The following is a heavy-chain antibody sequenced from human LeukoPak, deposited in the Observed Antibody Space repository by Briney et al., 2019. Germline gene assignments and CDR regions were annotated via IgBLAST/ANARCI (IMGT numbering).Heavy chain of an antibody. Sequence: PSQTLSLTCTVSGGSISSGGYYWSWIRQHLGKGLEWIGYIYYSGSTYYNPSLKSRVTISVDTSKNQFSLKLSSVTAADTAVYYCARDARAAGTTLSFDYWGQGTLVTVSS. J-gene: IGHJ4*02. CDR1: GGSISSGGYY. D-gene: IGHD6-13*01. CDR3: ARDARAAGTTLSFDY. CDR2: IYYSGST. V-gene: IGHV4-31*03.